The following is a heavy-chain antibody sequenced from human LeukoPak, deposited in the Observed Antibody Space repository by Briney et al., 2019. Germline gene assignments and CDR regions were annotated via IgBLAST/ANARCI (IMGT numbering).Heavy chain of an antibody. V-gene: IGHV3-30*04. CDR1: GFTFSNYA. CDR3: AREGPDYYGSGSYYKAYSWFDP. Sequence: QPGGSLRLSCAASGFTFSNYAMHWVRQAPGKGLEWVAVISYDGSNKYYADSVKGRFTISRDNSKNTLYLQMNSLRAEDTAVYYCAREGPDYYGSGSYYKAYSWFDPWGQGTLVTVSS. D-gene: IGHD3-10*01. J-gene: IGHJ5*02. CDR2: ISYDGSNK.